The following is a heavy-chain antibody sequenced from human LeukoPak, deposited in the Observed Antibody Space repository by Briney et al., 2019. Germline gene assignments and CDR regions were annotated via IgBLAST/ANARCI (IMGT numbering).Heavy chain of an antibody. CDR3: AKDRGVGAYDSSGYYYDY. Sequence: RGSLRLSCAASGFTFSSYAVSWVRQAPGKGLEWVSAISGSGGSTYYADSVKGRFTISRDNSKNTLYLQMNSLRAEDTAVYYCAKDRGVGAYDSSGYYYDYWGQGTLVTVSS. CDR1: GFTFSSYA. CDR2: ISGSGGST. D-gene: IGHD3-22*01. V-gene: IGHV3-23*01. J-gene: IGHJ4*02.